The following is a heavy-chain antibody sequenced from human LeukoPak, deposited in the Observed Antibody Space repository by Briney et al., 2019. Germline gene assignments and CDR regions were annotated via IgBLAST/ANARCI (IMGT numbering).Heavy chain of an antibody. D-gene: IGHD3-3*01. CDR2: IYPGDSDT. J-gene: IGHJ6*03. CDR3: ARQGYDYHYYYMDV. CDR1: GYTFSSYW. V-gene: IGHV5-51*01. Sequence: KISCKGSGYTFSSYWIGWERQMPGKGLEWMGIIYPGDSDTIYSPSFRGQVTISADKSADSTYLQWASLKASDSGTYYCARQGYDYHYYYMDVWGKGTTVTVSS.